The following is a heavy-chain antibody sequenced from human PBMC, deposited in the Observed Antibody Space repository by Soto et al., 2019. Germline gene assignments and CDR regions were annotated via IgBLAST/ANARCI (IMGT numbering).Heavy chain of an antibody. V-gene: IGHV4-34*01. CDR1: GGSFSGYY. Sequence: ETLSLTCAVYGGSFSGYYWSWIRQPPGKGLEWIGEINHSGSTNYNPSLKSRVTISVDTSKNQFSLKLSSVTAADTAVYYCARGREYGAYYYYYMDVWGKGTTVTVSS. CDR3: ARGREYGAYYYYYMDV. D-gene: IGHD3-10*01. CDR2: INHSGST. J-gene: IGHJ6*03.